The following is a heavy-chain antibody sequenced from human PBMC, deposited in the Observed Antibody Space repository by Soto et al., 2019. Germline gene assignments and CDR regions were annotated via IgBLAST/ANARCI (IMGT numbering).Heavy chain of an antibody. CDR3: AIMRVRGVITDYYYGMDV. Sequence: SETLSLTCTVSGGSISSYYWSWIRQPPGKGLEWIGYIYYSGSTNYNPSLKSRVTISVDTSKNQFSLKRSSVTAADKAVYYCAIMRVRGVITDYYYGMDVWGQGTTVTVSS. D-gene: IGHD3-10*01. V-gene: IGHV4-59*01. J-gene: IGHJ6*02. CDR1: GGSISSYY. CDR2: IYYSGST.